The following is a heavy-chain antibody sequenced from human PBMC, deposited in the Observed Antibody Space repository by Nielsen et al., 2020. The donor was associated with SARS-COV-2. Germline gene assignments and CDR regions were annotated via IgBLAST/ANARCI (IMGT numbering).Heavy chain of an antibody. CDR3: ARDWFRSGVGRADTVTPDY. J-gene: IGHJ4*02. D-gene: IGHD4-17*01. CDR2: IWYDGSNK. V-gene: IGHV3-33*08. CDR1: GFTFSSYA. Sequence: GESLKISCAASGFTFSSYAMSWVRQAPGKGLEWVAVIWYDGSNKYYADSVKGRFTISRDNSKNTLYLQMNSLRAEDTAVYYCARDWFRSGVGRADTVTPDYWGQGTLVTVSS.